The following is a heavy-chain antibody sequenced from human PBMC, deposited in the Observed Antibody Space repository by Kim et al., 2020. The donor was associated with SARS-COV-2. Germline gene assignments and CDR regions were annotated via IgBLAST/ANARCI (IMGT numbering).Heavy chain of an antibody. D-gene: IGHD6-19*01. Sequence: GGSLRLSCEGSGFTFRIYGMNWVRQAPGQGLEWVALLWYDGSKAFYAASVKGRFTISRDNSKHTVFLQMNSLRADDTAIDYCARDECVRSGFDSWGHG. J-gene: IGHJ4*01. CDR2: LWYDGSKA. CDR1: GFTFRIYG. CDR3: ARDECVRSGFDS. V-gene: IGHV3-33*08.